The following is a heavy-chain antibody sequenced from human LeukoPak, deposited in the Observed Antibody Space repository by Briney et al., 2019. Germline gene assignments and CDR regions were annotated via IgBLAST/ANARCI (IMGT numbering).Heavy chain of an antibody. V-gene: IGHV1-18*04. CDR3: ARDQRYCSGGSCPDYYYYGMDV. J-gene: IGHJ6*02. Sequence: GASVKVSCKASGYTFTSYYMHWVRQAPGQGLEWMGWISAYNGNTNYAQKLQGRVTMTTDTSTSTAYMELRSLRSDDTAVYYCARDQRYCSGGSCPDYYYYGMDVWGQGTTVTVSS. CDR2: ISAYNGNT. CDR1: GYTFTSYY. D-gene: IGHD2-15*01.